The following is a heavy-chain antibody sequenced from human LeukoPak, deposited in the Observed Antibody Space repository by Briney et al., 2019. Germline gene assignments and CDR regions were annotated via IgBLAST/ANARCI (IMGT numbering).Heavy chain of an antibody. Sequence: GGSLRLSCAASGFTFTSYAMSWVRQAPGKGLEWVSPISGSGGSTYYADSVRGRFTISRDNSKNTLYLQMNSLRAEDTAVYYCAKDPTTGTTPNWFDPWGQGTLVTVSS. J-gene: IGHJ5*02. V-gene: IGHV3-23*01. CDR3: AKDPTTGTTPNWFDP. D-gene: IGHD1-1*01. CDR1: GFTFTSYA. CDR2: ISGSGGST.